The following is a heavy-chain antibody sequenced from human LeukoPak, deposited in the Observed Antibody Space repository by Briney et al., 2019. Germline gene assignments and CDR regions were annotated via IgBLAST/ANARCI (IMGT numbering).Heavy chain of an antibody. J-gene: IGHJ4*02. CDR2: INSDGSTT. V-gene: IGHV3-74*01. CDR1: GFTFSSYW. Sequence: QPGGSLRLSCAASGFTFSSYWMHWVRQAPGKGLVWVSRINSDGSTTSYADSVKGRFTISRDNAKNTLYLQMNSLRAEDTAVYYCTRTYYGSGTYSQSDFWGQGTLVTVSS. CDR3: TRTYYGSGTYSQSDF. D-gene: IGHD3-10*01.